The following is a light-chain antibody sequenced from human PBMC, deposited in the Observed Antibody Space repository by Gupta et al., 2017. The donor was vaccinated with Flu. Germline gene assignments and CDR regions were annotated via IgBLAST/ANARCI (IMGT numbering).Light chain of an antibody. CDR1: QGIDIW. V-gene: IGKV1-12*01. Sequence: GDRVTITCRASQGIDIWLAWYQQKPGKAPKVLIYGASSLQSGVPSRFSGSGSGTDFTLTINSLQPEDFATYYCLQANSFPITFGQGTRLEIK. CDR3: LQANSFPIT. CDR2: GAS. J-gene: IGKJ5*01.